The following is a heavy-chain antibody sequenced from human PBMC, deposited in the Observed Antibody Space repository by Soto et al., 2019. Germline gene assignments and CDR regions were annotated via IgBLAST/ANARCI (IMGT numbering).Heavy chain of an antibody. D-gene: IGHD3-22*01. Sequence: GASVKVSCKASGYTFTSYGISWVRQAPGQGLEWMGWINPSDGNRNLAQKFEDRVTMTTATSTNTVFLELRSLKSDDTAIYYCARDRLRGYDSSGFYSWGQGTMVTVSS. CDR1: GYTFTSYG. J-gene: IGHJ4*02. V-gene: IGHV1-18*01. CDR3: ARDRLRGYDSSGFYS. CDR2: INPSDGNR.